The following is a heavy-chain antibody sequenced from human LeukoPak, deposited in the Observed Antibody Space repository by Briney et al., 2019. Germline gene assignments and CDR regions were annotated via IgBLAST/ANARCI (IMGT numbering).Heavy chain of an antibody. CDR3: TRVGYIDEGIDY. CDR1: GFIFSSHH. CDR2: IKQDGSKK. J-gene: IGHJ4*02. Sequence: GGSLRLSCAASGFIFSSHHMHWVRQAPGKGLEWVANIKQDGSKKSYVDSVKGRFTISRDNAKNSLYLQMNSLRAEDTAIYYCTRVGYIDEGIDYWGQGTLVTVSS. D-gene: IGHD5-24*01. V-gene: IGHV3-7*04.